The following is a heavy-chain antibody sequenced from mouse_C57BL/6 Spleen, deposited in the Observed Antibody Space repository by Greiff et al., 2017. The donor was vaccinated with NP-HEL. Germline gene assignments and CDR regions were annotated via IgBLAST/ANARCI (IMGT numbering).Heavy chain of an antibody. CDR3: ARSGFVNTVVATNYFDY. CDR2: IYPRSGNT. D-gene: IGHD1-1*01. V-gene: IGHV1-81*01. CDR1: GYTFPSYG. Sequence: QVQLKQSGAELARPGASVKLSCKASGYTFPSYGISWVKQSTGQGLEWIGEIYPRSGNTYYTEQFKGRATLTAYKSSSTAYMELRSLTSEDSAVYFCARSGFVNTVVATNYFDYGGQGTTLTGSS. J-gene: IGHJ2*01.